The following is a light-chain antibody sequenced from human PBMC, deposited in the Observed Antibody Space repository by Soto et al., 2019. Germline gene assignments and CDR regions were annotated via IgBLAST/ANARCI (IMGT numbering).Light chain of an antibody. CDR3: QQSYSTLLT. Sequence: DIQMTQSPSSLSASVGDRVTITCRASQSISGYLNWYQQKPGKAPELLIYRTSILQSGVPSRFSGSGSGTDFVLTISSLQPEDFATYFCQQSYSTLLTFGGGTKVEMK. V-gene: IGKV1-39*01. CDR1: QSISGY. J-gene: IGKJ4*01. CDR2: RTS.